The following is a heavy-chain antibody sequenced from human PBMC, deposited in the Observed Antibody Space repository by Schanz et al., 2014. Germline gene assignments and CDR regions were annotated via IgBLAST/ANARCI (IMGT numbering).Heavy chain of an antibody. CDR1: CYILLHSG. V-gene: IGHV1-18*01. Sequence: QPLQSGPEVNKPGATVQVSCKASCYILLHSGISWVRQAPGQGLEWMGWISVYNHNKEYDQKFQGRVTMTTDTSTSTAYMALTDLRSDDTAVYYCARDRRFFDRDDLYYFDSWGQGTLVTVSS. CDR2: ISVYNHNK. CDR3: ARDRRFFDRDDLYYFDS. D-gene: IGHD3-3*01. J-gene: IGHJ4*02.